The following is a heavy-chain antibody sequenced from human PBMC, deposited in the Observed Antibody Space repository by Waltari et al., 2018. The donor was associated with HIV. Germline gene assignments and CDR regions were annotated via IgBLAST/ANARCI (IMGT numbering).Heavy chain of an antibody. J-gene: IGHJ4*02. D-gene: IGHD5-12*01. CDR3: ARGLPWDSGPRFDS. CDR1: GFTFSTYT. CDR2: ISVASSTI. V-gene: IGHV3-48*02. Sequence: EVQLVESGGDLVQSGGSLRLSCVASGFTFSTYTMSWVRQAPGKGLEWVSYISVASSTIYYADSVKGRFTISRDNAKNSLFLQMSSLRDEDTAVYYCARGLPWDSGPRFDSWGQGTLVTVSS.